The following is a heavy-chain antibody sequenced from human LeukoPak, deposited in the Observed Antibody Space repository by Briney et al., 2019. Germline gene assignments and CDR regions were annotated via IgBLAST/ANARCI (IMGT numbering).Heavy chain of an antibody. V-gene: IGHV3-33*08. CDR3: ARDGHSPPYYYGMDV. J-gene: IGHJ6*02. CDR2: IWYDGSNK. Sequence: PGGSLRLSCAASGFTFSSYGMHWVRQAPGKGLEWVAVIWYDGSNKYYADSVKGRFTISRDNSKNTLYLQMNSLRAEDTAVYYCARDGHSPPYYYGMDVWGQGTTVTVSS. CDR1: GFTFSSYG.